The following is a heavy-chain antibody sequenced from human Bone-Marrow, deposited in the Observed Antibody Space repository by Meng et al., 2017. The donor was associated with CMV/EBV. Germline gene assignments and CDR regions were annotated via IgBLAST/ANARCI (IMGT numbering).Heavy chain of an antibody. CDR1: GFTFSRYW. CDR3: ATRSASDQ. Sequence: GESLKISCTASGFTFSRYWMTWVRQAPGKGLEWVANIKQDGGTIYYVDSVKGRFTTSRDNAKNSLYLQMSSLRADDTAVYHCATRSASDQWGQGMLVTVSS. V-gene: IGHV3-7*01. D-gene: IGHD3-16*01. CDR2: IKQDGGTI. J-gene: IGHJ5*02.